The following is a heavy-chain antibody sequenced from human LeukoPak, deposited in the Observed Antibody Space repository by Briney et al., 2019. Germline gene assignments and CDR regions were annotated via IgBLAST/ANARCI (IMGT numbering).Heavy chain of an antibody. Sequence: PGGSLRLSCAGSGFTFSSYYMIWVRQAPGKGLEWVSYISRSSSTIYYADSVKGRFTISRDNAKNSLYLQMNSLRDEDTAVYYCARDQFYAFDIWGQGTVVTVSS. CDR2: ISRSSSTI. CDR1: GFTFSSYY. J-gene: IGHJ3*02. CDR3: ARDQFYAFDI. V-gene: IGHV3-48*02.